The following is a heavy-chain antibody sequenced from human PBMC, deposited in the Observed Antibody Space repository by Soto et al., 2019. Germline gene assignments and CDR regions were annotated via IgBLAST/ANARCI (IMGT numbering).Heavy chain of an antibody. V-gene: IGHV4-34*01. CDR2: INHSGST. J-gene: IGHJ4*02. CDR1: GGSFSGYY. D-gene: IGHD3-16*02. CDR3: ARGTVWDYVWGSYRSYYFDY. Sequence: QVQLHQWGAGLLKPSETLSLTCAVYGGSFSGYYWSWIRQPPGKGLEWIGEINHSGSTNYNPSLKRRVTISVDTSKNQYSLKLSSVTAADTAVYYCARGTVWDYVWGSYRSYYFDYWGQGTLVTVSS.